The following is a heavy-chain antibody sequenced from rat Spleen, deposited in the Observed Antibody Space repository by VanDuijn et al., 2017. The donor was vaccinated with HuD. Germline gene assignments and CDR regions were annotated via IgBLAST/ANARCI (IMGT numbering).Heavy chain of an antibody. J-gene: IGHJ3*01. D-gene: IGHD1-5*01. V-gene: IGHV3-1*01. Sequence: EVQLQESGPGLVEPSQSLSLTCSVTGYSITSNYWGWIRKFPGNKMEWIGHISYSGNTGYNPSLKSRISITRDTSKNQFFLQVNSVTTEDTATYYCAAGRYNWNWFAYWGQGTLVTVSS. CDR2: ISYSGNT. CDR1: GYSITSNY. CDR3: AAGRYNWNWFAY.